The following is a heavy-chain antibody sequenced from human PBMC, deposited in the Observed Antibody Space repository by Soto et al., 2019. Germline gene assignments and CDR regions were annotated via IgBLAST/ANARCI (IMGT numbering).Heavy chain of an antibody. Sequence: DVQLLESGGGLVQPGGSLRLSCAASGFTFSSYAMSWVRQAPGKGLEWVSAISATGGSAFYADSLKGRFTISRDNSKKTVFLQCDSLVTEDTAVYYCAKGTTAVYCFDFWGQGTRVTVSS. J-gene: IGHJ4*02. D-gene: IGHD2-15*01. CDR3: AKGTTAVYCFDF. V-gene: IGHV3-23*01. CDR1: GFTFSSYA. CDR2: ISATGGSA.